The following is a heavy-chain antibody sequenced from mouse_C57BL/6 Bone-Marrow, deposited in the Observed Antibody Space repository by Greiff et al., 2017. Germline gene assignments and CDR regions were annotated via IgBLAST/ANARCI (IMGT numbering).Heavy chain of an antibody. CDR2: IYPGSGST. Sequence: QVQLQQPGAELVKPGASVKMSCKASGYTFTSYWITWVKQRPGQGLEWIGDIYPGSGSTNYNEKFKSKATLTVDTSSSTAYMPLSSLTSEDSAVYYCASIYYDYDCDYWGQGTTLTVSS. CDR1: GYTFTSYW. V-gene: IGHV1-55*01. J-gene: IGHJ2*01. CDR3: ASIYYDYDCDY. D-gene: IGHD2-4*01.